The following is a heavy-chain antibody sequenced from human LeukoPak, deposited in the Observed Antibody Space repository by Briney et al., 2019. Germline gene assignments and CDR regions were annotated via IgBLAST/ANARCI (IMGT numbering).Heavy chain of an antibody. CDR3: ARFHPNWGLDY. CDR2: IHYTGST. D-gene: IGHD7-27*01. J-gene: IGHJ4*02. CDR1: GGPITVYH. V-gene: IGHV4-59*01. Sequence: SETLSLTCRVAGGPITVYHGIWIRQPPGKGLEFIGYIHYTGSTNYNSSLTSRISISTDTSKNQFSLKMTSVTAADTAVYYCARFHPNWGLDYWGQGILVTVSS.